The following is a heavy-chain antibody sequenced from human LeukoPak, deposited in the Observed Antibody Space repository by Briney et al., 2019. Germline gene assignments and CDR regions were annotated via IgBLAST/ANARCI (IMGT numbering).Heavy chain of an antibody. Sequence: SETLSLTCTASGGSISSYYWSWIRQPPGKGLEWIGYIYYSGSTNYNPSLKSRVTISVDTSKNQFSLKLSSVTAADTAVYYCARGKRSIVGATTFDYWGQGTLVTVSS. J-gene: IGHJ4*02. CDR1: GGSISSYY. CDR3: ARGKRSIVGATTFDY. V-gene: IGHV4-59*01. D-gene: IGHD1-26*01. CDR2: IYYSGST.